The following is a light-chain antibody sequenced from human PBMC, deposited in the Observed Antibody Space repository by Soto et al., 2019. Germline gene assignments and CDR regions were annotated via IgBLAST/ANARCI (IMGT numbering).Light chain of an antibody. CDR3: QQNKAYVYT. J-gene: IGKJ2*01. V-gene: IGKV1-5*01. CDR2: DVS. Sequence: DIQMTQSPSTLSASVGDRVIITCRASQTVERWMAWYQQKPGKAPKLLISDVSTLERGVPSRFSGSGSATEFTLTISGLQPEDLAIYYCQQNKAYVYTFGQGTKVE. CDR1: QTVERW.